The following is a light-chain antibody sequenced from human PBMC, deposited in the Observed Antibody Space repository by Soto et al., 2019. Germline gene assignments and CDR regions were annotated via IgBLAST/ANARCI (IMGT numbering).Light chain of an antibody. J-gene: IGLJ3*02. Sequence: QSALTQPASVSGSPGQSITITCTGTSNDVGGYTYVSWYQQHPGKAPNLMIFDVSNRPSGVSNRFSGSKSGNTASLTISGLQAEDEAEYFCGSYTYINAPGGVFGGGTKLTVL. V-gene: IGLV2-14*03. CDR1: SNDVGGYTY. CDR2: DVS. CDR3: GSYTYINAPGGV.